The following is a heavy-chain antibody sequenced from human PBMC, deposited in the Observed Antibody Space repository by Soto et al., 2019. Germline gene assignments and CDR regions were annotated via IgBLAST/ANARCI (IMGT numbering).Heavy chain of an antibody. CDR1: GGSISSGGYS. D-gene: IGHD2-2*01. CDR3: ARTGRHCSSTSCYSFSWFDP. CDR2: IYHSGST. V-gene: IGHV4-30-2*01. Sequence: PSETLSLTCAVSGGSISSGGYSWSWIRQPPGKGLEWIGYIYHSGSTYYNPSLKSRVTISVDRSKNQFSLKLSSVTAADTAVYYCARTGRHCSSTSCYSFSWFDPWGQGTLVTVS. J-gene: IGHJ5*02.